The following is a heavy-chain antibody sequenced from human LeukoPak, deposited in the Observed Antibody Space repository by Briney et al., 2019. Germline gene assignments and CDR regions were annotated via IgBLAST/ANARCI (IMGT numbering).Heavy chain of an antibody. CDR2: IKQDGSEK. CDR3: ARDFDFRGTFYYFDY. J-gene: IGHJ4*02. V-gene: IGHV3-7*01. D-gene: IGHD3-3*01. Sequence: GGSLRPSCAASGFTFSSYWMSWVRQAPGKGLEWVANIKQDGSEKYYVDSVKGRFTISRDNAKNSLYLQMNSLRAEDTAVYYCARDFDFRGTFYYFDYWGQGTLVTVSS. CDR1: GFTFSSYW.